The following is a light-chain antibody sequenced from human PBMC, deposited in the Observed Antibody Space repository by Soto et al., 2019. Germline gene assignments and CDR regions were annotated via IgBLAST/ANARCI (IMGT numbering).Light chain of an antibody. V-gene: IGLV1-44*01. CDR1: FXNIGDNA. CDR2: LND. Sequence: QSVLTQPPSLSATPGQRVNISCSGSFXNIGDNAVNWYQQLPGAAPKLLIYLNDQRPSGVPDRFSGSKSGTSAFLAISGLQSEDEADYCCAAWDDSLNALFGTGTKV. CDR3: AAWDDSLNAL. J-gene: IGLJ1*01.